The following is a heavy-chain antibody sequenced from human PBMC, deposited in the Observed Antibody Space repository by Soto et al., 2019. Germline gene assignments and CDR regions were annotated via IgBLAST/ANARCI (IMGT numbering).Heavy chain of an antibody. CDR3: ALLYQPLLTYYFDY. CDR2: IYWDDDK. J-gene: IGHJ4*02. D-gene: IGHD2-2*01. V-gene: IGHV2-5*02. CDR1: GFSLSTSGVG. Sequence: QITLKESGPPLVKPTQTLTLTCTFSGFSLSTSGVGVGWIRQPPGKALEWLALIYWDDDKRYSPSLKSRLTITKDTSKNQVVLTMTNMDPVDTATYYCALLYQPLLTYYFDYWGQGTLVTVSS.